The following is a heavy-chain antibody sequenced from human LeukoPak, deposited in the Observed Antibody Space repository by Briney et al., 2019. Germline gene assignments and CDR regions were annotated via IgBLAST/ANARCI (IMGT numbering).Heavy chain of an antibody. V-gene: IGHV5-51*01. CDR1: GYSSTSYW. CDR3: ARRWLVAVAGIDAFDI. D-gene: IGHD6-19*01. J-gene: IGHJ3*02. CDR2: IYPGDSDT. Sequence: GESLKISCKGSGYSSTSYWIGWVRQVPGKGLEGMGIIYPGDSDTRYSPSFQGQVTISADKSISTAYLQWSSLKASDTAMYYCARRWLVAVAGIDAFDIWGQGTMVTVSS.